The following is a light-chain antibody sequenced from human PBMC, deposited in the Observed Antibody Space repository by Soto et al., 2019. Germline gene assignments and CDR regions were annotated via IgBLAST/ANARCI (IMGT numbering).Light chain of an antibody. V-gene: IGLV2-14*01. CDR3: TSYTSRTTRV. Sequence: QSVLTQPASVSGSPGQSIAISCIGTHNDVGGFQYVSWYQHRPGNAPKLIIHEVSNRPSGVSDRFSGSKSGNTASLTISGLQAEDEADYYCTSYTSRTTRVFGGGTKVTVL. J-gene: IGLJ3*02. CDR1: HNDVGGFQY. CDR2: EVS.